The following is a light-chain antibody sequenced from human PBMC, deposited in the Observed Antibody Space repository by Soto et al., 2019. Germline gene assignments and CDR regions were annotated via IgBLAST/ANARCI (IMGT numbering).Light chain of an antibody. CDR1: QTISNW. CDR3: QHYYSNVYT. CDR2: DAS. V-gene: IGKV1-5*01. J-gene: IGKJ2*01. Sequence: DIQMTQSPSTLSASVGDRVTITCRASQTISNWLAWYRQKPGKAPKVLIYDASSLQSGVPSRFSGSGSGTEFTLTISSLQPDDFATYYCQHYYSNVYTFGQGTKVEI.